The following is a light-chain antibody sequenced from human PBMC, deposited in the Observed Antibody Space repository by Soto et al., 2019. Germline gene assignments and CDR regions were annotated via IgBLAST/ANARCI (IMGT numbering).Light chain of an antibody. CDR1: QSISSW. CDR3: QQSFSKILNT. J-gene: IGKJ2*01. V-gene: IGKV1-5*01. CDR2: DAS. Sequence: DIQVTQSPSSLSASVGGRVTITCRASQSISSWLAWYQQMPGKAPKLLIYDASSLHSGVPSRFSGSGSGTDSPLTISRLQPEDFATYNCQQSFSKILNTYGQGTKVDIK.